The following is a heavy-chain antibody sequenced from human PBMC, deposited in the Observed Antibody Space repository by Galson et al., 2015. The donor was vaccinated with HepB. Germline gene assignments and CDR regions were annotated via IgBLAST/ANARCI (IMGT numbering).Heavy chain of an antibody. J-gene: IGHJ4*02. V-gene: IGHV4-59*01. CDR2: IYYSGST. D-gene: IGHD6-19*01. CDR3: AKGVDSSGWDY. Sequence: ETLSLTCTVSGGSISSYYWSWIRQPPGKGLEWIGYIYYSGSTNYNPSLKSRVTISVDTSKNQFSLKLSSVTAADTAVYYCAKGVDSSGWDYWGQGTLVTVSS. CDR1: GGSISSYY.